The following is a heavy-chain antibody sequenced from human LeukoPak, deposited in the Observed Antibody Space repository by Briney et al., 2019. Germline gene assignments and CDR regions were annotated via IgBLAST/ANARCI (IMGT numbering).Heavy chain of an antibody. D-gene: IGHD5-12*01. J-gene: IGHJ4*02. Sequence: GGSLRLSCAASGFTFSSYWMHWVRQAPGKGLVWVSRINSDGSSITYADSVKGRFTISRDNAKNTLFLQMNSLRVEDTAVYYCAREGRVSGYDFDCWGQGALVTVSS. CDR2: INSDGSSI. CDR3: AREGRVSGYDFDC. CDR1: GFTFSSYW. V-gene: IGHV3-74*03.